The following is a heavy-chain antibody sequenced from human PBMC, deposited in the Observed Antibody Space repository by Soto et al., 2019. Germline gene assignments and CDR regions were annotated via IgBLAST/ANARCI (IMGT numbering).Heavy chain of an antibody. V-gene: IGHV3-23*01. CDR2: ISGSGGVT. J-gene: IGHJ6*02. D-gene: IGHD6-13*01. CDR1: GFTFSSYA. Sequence: GGSLRLSCAASGFTFSSYAVSWVRQAPGKGLEWVSTISGSGGVTYYADSVKDRFTISRDNSKNTLYLQMYSLRAEDTAVYYCAKSHRGYSNSDMDGWGQGTTVTVSS. CDR3: AKSHRGYSNSDMDG.